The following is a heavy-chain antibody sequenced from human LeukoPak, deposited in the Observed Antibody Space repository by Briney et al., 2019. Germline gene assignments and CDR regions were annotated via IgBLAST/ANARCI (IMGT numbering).Heavy chain of an antibody. J-gene: IGHJ4*02. CDR2: VDPEDGET. Sequence: ASVKVSCKVSGYTFTDYYMHWVQQAPGKRHEWMGLVDPEDGETIYAEKFQGRVTITADTSTDTAYMELSSLRSEDTAVYYCATSMVRGVINDYWGQGTLVTVSS. V-gene: IGHV1-69-2*01. CDR3: ATSMVRGVINDY. D-gene: IGHD3-10*01. CDR1: GYTFTDYY.